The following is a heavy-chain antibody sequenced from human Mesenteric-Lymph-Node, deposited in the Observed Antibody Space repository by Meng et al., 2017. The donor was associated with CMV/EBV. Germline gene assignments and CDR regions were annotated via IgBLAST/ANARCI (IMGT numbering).Heavy chain of an antibody. D-gene: IGHD5-12*01. V-gene: IGHV4-39*01. J-gene: IGHJ5*02. Sequence: SISSSSYYWGWIRQPPGKGLERIGSIYYSGSTYYNPSLKSRVTISVDTSKNQFSLKLSSVTAADTAVYYCARLPFRGYSGLDNWFDPWGQGTLVTVSS. CDR3: ARLPFRGYSGLDNWFDP. CDR1: SISSSSYY. CDR2: IYYSGST.